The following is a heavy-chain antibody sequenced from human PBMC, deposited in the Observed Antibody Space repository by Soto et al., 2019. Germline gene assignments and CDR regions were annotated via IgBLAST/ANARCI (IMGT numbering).Heavy chain of an antibody. Sequence: GESLKISCKGSGYSFTSYWIGWVRQMPGKGLEWMGIIYPGDSDTRYSPSFQGQVTISADKSISTAYLQWSSLKASDTAMYYCARQAYYYDSSGYYYFDYWGQGTLVTVSS. CDR2: IYPGDSDT. J-gene: IGHJ4*02. CDR1: GYSFTSYW. D-gene: IGHD3-22*01. V-gene: IGHV5-51*01. CDR3: ARQAYYYDSSGYYYFDY.